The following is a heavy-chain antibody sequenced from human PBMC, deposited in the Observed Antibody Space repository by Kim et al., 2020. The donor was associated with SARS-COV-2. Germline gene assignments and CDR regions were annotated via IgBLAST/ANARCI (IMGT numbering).Heavy chain of an antibody. J-gene: IGHJ4*02. Sequence: SETLSLTCTVSGGSISSSSYYWGWIRQPPGKGLEWIGSIYYSGSTYYNPSLKSRVTISVDTSKNQFSLKLSSVTAADTAVYYCARRPRAPSSRQRLSGDRVGAFDYWGQGTLVTVSS. D-gene: IGHD4-17*01. CDR3: ARRPRAPSSRQRLSGDRVGAFDY. CDR1: GGSISSSSYY. V-gene: IGHV4-39*01. CDR2: IYYSGST.